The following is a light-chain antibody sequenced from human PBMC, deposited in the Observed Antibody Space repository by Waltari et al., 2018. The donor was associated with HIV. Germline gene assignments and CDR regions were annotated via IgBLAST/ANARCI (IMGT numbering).Light chain of an antibody. J-gene: IGLJ3*02. CDR1: SSDVGNHNL. V-gene: IGLV2-23*02. Sequence: QSALTQPASVSGSPGQSIAISCTGTSSDVGNHNLVSWSQHHHGNAPRLMIYAVSKRPSGISNRFSGSKSGNTASLIISGLQSEDEADYYCSSYAGGTSWVFGGGTKLTVL. CDR2: AVS. CDR3: SSYAGGTSWV.